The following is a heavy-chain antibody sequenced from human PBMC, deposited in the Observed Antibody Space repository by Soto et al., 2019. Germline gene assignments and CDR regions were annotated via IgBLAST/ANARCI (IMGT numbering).Heavy chain of an antibody. CDR3: AKDRSGSYSWGMDV. V-gene: IGHV3-23*01. J-gene: IGHJ6*02. CDR1: GFTFRNHA. Sequence: GGSLRLSCAASGFTFRNHAMNWVRQAPGKGLERVSGISGSGDSTGYADSVKGRFTISRDNSKNTLYLQMNSLRAEDTAIYYCAKDRSGSYSWGMDVWGQGTTVTVSS. D-gene: IGHD1-26*01. CDR2: ISGSGDST.